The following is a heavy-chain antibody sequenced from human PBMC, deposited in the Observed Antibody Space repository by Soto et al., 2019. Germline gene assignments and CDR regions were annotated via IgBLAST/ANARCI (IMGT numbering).Heavy chain of an antibody. CDR2: IYPGDPDT. CDR3: ARGVVAGTVDY. V-gene: IGHV5-51*01. D-gene: IGHD6-19*01. Sequence: GESLSISCEGSGYSLPSSWIGWVRPITGKGLEWMGIIYPGDPDTRYSPSFQGQVTISADKSISTAYLQWSSLKASDTAMYYCARGVVAGTVDYWGQGNLVTGSS. J-gene: IGHJ4*02. CDR1: GYSLPSSW.